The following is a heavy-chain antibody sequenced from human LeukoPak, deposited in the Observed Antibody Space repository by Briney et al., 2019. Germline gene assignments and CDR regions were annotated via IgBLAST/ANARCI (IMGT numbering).Heavy chain of an antibody. D-gene: IGHD2-2*02. CDR3: ARRLCSSLTCNIGPSGNWLDP. CDR2: IYYDGST. CDR1: GGSMSNYW. Sequence: SETLSLTCTVSGGSMSNYWWNWVRQPPGKGLEWIGYIYYDGSTHYNPSLNSRVTTSIDTSKNQFSLKLNSVTAADTAVYYCARRLCSSLTCNIGPSGNWLDPWGQGTLVTVSS. J-gene: IGHJ5*02. V-gene: IGHV4-59*08.